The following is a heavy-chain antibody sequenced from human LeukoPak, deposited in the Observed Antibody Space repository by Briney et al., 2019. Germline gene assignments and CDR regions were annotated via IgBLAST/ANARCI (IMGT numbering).Heavy chain of an antibody. CDR3: ARDIGTDSYNWYFDL. V-gene: IGHV4-39*07. CDR2: IYYSGST. D-gene: IGHD5-18*01. CDR1: GGSISSSSYY. Sequence: RASETLSLTCTVSGGSISSSSYYWGWIRQPPGKGLEWIGSIYYSGSTYYNPSLKSRVTISVDTSKNQFSLKLSSVTAADTAVYYCARDIGTDSYNWYFDLWGRGTLVTVSS. J-gene: IGHJ2*01.